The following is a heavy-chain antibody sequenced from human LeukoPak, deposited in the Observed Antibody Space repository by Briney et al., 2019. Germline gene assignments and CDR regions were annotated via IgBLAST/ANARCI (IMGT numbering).Heavy chain of an antibody. J-gene: IGHJ5*02. D-gene: IGHD1/OR15-1a*01. Sequence: AAVTLSCKASAYTFTRAGIGWVRQAPGQGLQWMGWISGFNDTTNNPQNLQDRVTMTTDTSTSTAYMELRSLRSDATAVYYCARNNEGGPRWFDPWGQGTLVTVSS. V-gene: IGHV1-18*01. CDR2: ISGFNDTT. CDR3: ARNNEGGPRWFDP. CDR1: AYTFTRAG.